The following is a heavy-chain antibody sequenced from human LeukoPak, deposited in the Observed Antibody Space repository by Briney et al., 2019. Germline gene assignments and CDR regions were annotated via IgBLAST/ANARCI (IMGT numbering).Heavy chain of an antibody. J-gene: IGHJ4*02. CDR3: AGGIAAADM. D-gene: IGHD6-13*01. CDR1: GFTFSNYW. V-gene: IGHV3-74*01. Sequence: GGSLRLSCAASGFTFSNYWMHWVRQAPGKGLVWVSRIHSDGSSTSYADSVKGRFTISRDNAKNTLYLQMNSLRAEDTAVYYCAGGIAAADMWGQGTLVTVSS. CDR2: IHSDGSST.